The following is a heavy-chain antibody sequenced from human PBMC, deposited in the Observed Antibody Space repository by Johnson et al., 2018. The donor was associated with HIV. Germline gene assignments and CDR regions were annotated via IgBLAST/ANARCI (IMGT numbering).Heavy chain of an antibody. CDR1: GFTFSSYA. Sequence: VQLVESGGGLVQPGGSLRLSCVASGFTFSSYAMSWVRQAPGKGLEWVSAISGSGGCTYYADSRKGRFTISRDNSKNTLHLQMNSLRAEDTAVYYCARLEDRGSWYDAFDIGGQGTLVTVSS. CDR3: ARLEDRGSWYDAFDI. CDR2: ISGSGGCT. V-gene: IGHV3-23*04. J-gene: IGHJ3*02. D-gene: IGHD6-13*01.